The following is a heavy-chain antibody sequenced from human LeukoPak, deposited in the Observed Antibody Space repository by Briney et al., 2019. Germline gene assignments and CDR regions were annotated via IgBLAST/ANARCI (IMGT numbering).Heavy chain of an antibody. CDR1: DDSISDYY. CDR2: FHSSGTS. Sequence: PSETLSLTCTVSDDSISDYYRGWIRQPPGKGLEWIGYFHSSGTSTYNPPLKSRVTISADTSKNQFSLKLNSLTTADTAVYYCTRGAGWLIDYWGQGILVTVSS. D-gene: IGHD3-16*01. J-gene: IGHJ4*02. CDR3: TRGAGWLIDY. V-gene: IGHV4-59*01.